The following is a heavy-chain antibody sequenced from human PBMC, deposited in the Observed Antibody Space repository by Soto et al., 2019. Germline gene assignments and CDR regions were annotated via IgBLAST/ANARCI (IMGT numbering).Heavy chain of an antibody. Sequence: SETLSVTCTISGGSVSVYYWSWIRQATGQGLEWIGYIYASGSPYYNPSLRSRVTISADTSKIQISLKLTSPTAADAAVYYCARGGGSSRPQYWGRATLGSVS. CDR1: GGSVSVYY. D-gene: IGHD3-16*01. V-gene: IGHV4-59*02. CDR2: IYASGSP. J-gene: IGHJ4*02. CDR3: ARGGGSSRPQY.